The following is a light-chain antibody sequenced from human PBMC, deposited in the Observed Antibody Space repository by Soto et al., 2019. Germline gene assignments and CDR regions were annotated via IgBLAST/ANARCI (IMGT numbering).Light chain of an antibody. CDR3: SSYTSSSTLEGV. V-gene: IGLV2-14*01. CDR1: SRDVGGYTY. Sequence: QPALTQPASVSGSPGQSITISCTGTSRDVGGYTYVSWYQQPPGKAPKLMIYDVSNPPSGVSNRFSGSKSGNTASLTISGLQAEDEADYYCSSYTSSSTLEGVFGTGTKVTVL. J-gene: IGLJ1*01. CDR2: DVS.